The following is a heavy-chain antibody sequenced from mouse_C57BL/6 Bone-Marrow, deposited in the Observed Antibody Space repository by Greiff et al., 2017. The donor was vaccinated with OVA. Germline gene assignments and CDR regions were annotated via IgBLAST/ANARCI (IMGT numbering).Heavy chain of an antibody. V-gene: IGHV5-4*01. D-gene: IGHD3-2*02. CDR3: AREKTAQATWFAY. CDR1: GFTFSSYA. Sequence: EVQLQESGGGLVKPGGSLKLSCAASGFTFSSYAMSWVRQTPEKRLEWVATISDGGSYTYYPDNVKGRFTISRDNAKNNLYLQMSHLKSEDTAMYYCAREKTAQATWFAYWGQGTLVTVSA. CDR2: ISDGGSYT. J-gene: IGHJ3*01.